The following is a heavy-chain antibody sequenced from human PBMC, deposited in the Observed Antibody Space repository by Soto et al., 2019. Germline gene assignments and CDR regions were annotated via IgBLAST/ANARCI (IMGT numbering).Heavy chain of an antibody. V-gene: IGHV3-48*03. CDR2: ISDGVGAI. Sequence: TGGSLRLSCAASGFSFSSYEMNWVRQAPGKGLEWVSYISDGVGAIHYADSVKGRFTVSRDNAKSSLYLQMNSLRAEDTALYYCARDIGGGNWFDPWGQGTLVTVSS. CDR1: GFSFSSYE. CDR3: ARDIGGGNWFDP. J-gene: IGHJ5*02. D-gene: IGHD1-26*01.